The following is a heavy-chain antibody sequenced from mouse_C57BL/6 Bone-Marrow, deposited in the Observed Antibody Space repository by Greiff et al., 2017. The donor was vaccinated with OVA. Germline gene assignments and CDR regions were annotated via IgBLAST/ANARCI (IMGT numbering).Heavy chain of an antibody. Sequence: DVQLQESGPGMVKPSQSLSLTCTVTGYSITSGYDWHWIRHFPGNKLEWMGYISYSGSTNYNPSPKSRISSTHDTSKNHFFLKLNSVTTEDTATYYCARRGYYGYDGFAYWGQGTLVTVSA. V-gene: IGHV3-1*01. D-gene: IGHD2-2*01. J-gene: IGHJ3*01. CDR2: ISYSGST. CDR3: ARRGYYGYDGFAY. CDR1: GYSITSGYD.